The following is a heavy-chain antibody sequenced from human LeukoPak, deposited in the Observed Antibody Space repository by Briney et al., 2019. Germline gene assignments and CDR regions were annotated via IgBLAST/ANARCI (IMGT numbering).Heavy chain of an antibody. D-gene: IGHD2-15*01. CDR3: AKPPRPHVVVVAASFDY. Sequence: GGSLRLSCTVSGFTVSSNSWSWVRQAPGKGLEWVSFIYSGGNTHYSDSVKGRFTISRDNSKNTLYLQMNSLRAEDTAVYYCAKPPRPHVVVVAASFDYWGQGTLVTVSS. CDR2: IYSGGNT. V-gene: IGHV3-53*05. J-gene: IGHJ4*02. CDR1: GFTVSSNS.